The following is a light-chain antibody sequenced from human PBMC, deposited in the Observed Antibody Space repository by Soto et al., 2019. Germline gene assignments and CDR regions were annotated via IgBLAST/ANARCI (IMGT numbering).Light chain of an antibody. CDR1: QSVGSN. J-gene: IGKJ1*01. Sequence: EIVMTQSPATLSVSPGERATLSCRASQSVGSNLAWYQQKPGQAPRLLIYGASTRATGIPARFSGSGSGTEFTLTISILQSEDFAIYFCQQYNNCPPHRTFGQGTKVEIK. V-gene: IGKV3-15*01. CDR2: GAS. CDR3: QQYNNCPPHRT.